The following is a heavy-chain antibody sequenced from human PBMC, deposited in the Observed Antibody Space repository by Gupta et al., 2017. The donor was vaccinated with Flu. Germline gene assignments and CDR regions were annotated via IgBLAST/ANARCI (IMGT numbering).Heavy chain of an antibody. CDR1: GFSFRTHW. Sequence: EVQLMESGAGLVQPGGSLRLSCAASGFSFRTHWMHWVRQVPGEGLMWVSRINSDGSSRRYADSVMGRFTISRDNAKNTLFLQMNSLRAEDTALYYCVAEPLGRGGLQHWGQGVLITVAS. D-gene: IGHD3-16*01. CDR2: INSDGSSR. J-gene: IGHJ1*01. CDR3: VAEPLGRGGLQH. V-gene: IGHV3-74*01.